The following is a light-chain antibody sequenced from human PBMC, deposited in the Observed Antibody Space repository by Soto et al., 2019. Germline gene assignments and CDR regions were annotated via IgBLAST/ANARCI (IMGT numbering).Light chain of an antibody. J-gene: IGLJ2*01. CDR2: EGT. CDR3: CSFAVGAALV. Sequence: QSALTQPASVSASPGQSITMSCTGTSSNVGTYDLVSWYQHHPDKAPKLIIYEGTKRPSGISSRFSGSKSGNTASLTISGLQAEDDADYYCCSFAVGAALVFGGGTKDTVL. V-gene: IGLV2-23*01. CDR1: SSNVGTYDL.